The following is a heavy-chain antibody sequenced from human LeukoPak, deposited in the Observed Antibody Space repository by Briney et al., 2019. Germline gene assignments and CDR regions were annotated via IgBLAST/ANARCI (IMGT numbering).Heavy chain of an antibody. D-gene: IGHD6-13*01. V-gene: IGHV3-11*04. J-gene: IGHJ6*03. Sequence: LSLTCTVSGYSISSGYYWGWIRQPPGKGLEWVSYISSSGSTIYYADSVKGRFTISRDNAKNSLYLQMNSLRAEDTAVYYCARDYGSSWADYYYYYYMDVWGKGTTVTVSS. CDR1: GYSISSGYY. CDR3: ARDYGSSWADYYYYYYMDV. CDR2: ISSSGSTI.